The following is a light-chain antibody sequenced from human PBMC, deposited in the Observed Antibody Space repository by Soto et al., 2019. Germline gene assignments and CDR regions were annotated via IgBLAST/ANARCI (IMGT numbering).Light chain of an antibody. V-gene: IGKV3-15*01. CDR2: DAS. J-gene: IGKJ4*01. CDR3: QQYNCWPPLT. CDR1: QSVNSN. Sequence: EIVMTQSPATLSVSPGERATLSCRASQSVNSNLAWYRQKPGQAPRLLISDASTRATGVPARFSGSGSGTEFTLTVSSLQSEDSGSYYWQQYNCWPPLTFGGGTKVEIK.